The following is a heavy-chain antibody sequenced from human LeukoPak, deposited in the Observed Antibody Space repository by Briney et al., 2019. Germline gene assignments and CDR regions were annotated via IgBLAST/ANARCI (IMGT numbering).Heavy chain of an antibody. CDR3: ASSGSSCSSTSCYSPFDY. Sequence: SVKVSCKASGGTFSSYAISWVRQAPGQGLEWMGGIIPIFGTANYAQKFQGRVTITADESTSTAYMELSSLRSEDTAVYYCASSGSSCSSTSCYSPFDYWGQGNLVTVSS. D-gene: IGHD2-2*01. J-gene: IGHJ4*02. CDR1: GGTFSSYA. V-gene: IGHV1-69*13. CDR2: IIPIFGTA.